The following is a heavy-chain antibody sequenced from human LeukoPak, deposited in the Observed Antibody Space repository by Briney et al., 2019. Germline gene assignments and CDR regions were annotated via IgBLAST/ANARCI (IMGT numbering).Heavy chain of an antibody. Sequence: GGSLRLSCAASGFTFDDYGMSWVRQAPGKGLEWVSGINWNVGSTGYADSVKGRFTISRANAKNSLYLQMNSLRAEDTALYHCARVSEAARNYYYYYMDVWGKGTTVTVSS. CDR3: ARVSEAARNYYYYYMDV. J-gene: IGHJ6*03. CDR2: INWNVGST. D-gene: IGHD6-6*01. CDR1: GFTFDDYG. V-gene: IGHV3-20*01.